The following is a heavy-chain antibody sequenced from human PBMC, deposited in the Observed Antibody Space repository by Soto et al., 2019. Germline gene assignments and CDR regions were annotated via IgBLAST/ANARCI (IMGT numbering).Heavy chain of an antibody. V-gene: IGHV4-59*01. CDR3: ARKVEMAIDY. J-gene: IGHJ4*02. D-gene: IGHD5-12*01. CDR2: IYYSGST. Sequence: QVQLQESGPGLVKPSETLSLTCTVSGGSISSYYWSCILQPPGKGLEWIGYIYYSGSTNYNPSLKSRVTISVDTSKNQFSLKLSSVTAADTAVYYCARKVEMAIDYWGQGTLVTVSS. CDR1: GGSISSYY.